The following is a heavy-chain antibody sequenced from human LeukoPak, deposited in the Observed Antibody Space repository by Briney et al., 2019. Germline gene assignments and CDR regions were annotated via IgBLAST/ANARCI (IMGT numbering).Heavy chain of an antibody. CDR3: ARDIYMLDDFWSGYFFDS. CDR2: INPNTGDT. Sequence: VSVKVSCEASGYTFTGYDMHWLRQAPGQGLEWMGWINPNTGDTKYAQICHGRGTMTRDTSITTAYMDLSRLRSDDTGVYFCARDIYMLDDFWSGYFFDSWGQGTLVTVSS. J-gene: IGHJ4*02. D-gene: IGHD3-3*01. V-gene: IGHV1-2*02. CDR1: GYTFTGYD.